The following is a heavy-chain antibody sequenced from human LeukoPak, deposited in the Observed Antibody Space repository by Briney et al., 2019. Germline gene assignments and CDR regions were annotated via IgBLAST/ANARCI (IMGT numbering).Heavy chain of an antibody. V-gene: IGHV1-24*01. CDR3: ARGRHYYESSDYYYEGDGFDV. CDR2: FDLEDGKT. Sequence: ASVKVSCRVSGYTLSELSMYWVRQAPGKGLEWMGGFDLEDGKTIYAQKFQGTVTMTRDMSTSTVYMELSSLRSEDTAVYYCARGRHYYESSDYYYEGDGFDVWGQGTMVTVSS. J-gene: IGHJ3*01. D-gene: IGHD3-22*01. CDR1: GYTLSELS.